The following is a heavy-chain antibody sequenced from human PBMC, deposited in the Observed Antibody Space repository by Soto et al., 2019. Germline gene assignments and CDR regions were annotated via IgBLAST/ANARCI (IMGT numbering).Heavy chain of an antibody. Sequence: ASVKVSCKASGYTFTSYGITWVRQAPGQGLEWMGWISVYNGDTNYAQRLQDRVTLTTDASTSTAYMELRSLRSDDTAVYFCARTPAIVATSMDYWGQGTLVTVSS. CDR1: GYTFTSYG. V-gene: IGHV1-18*01. J-gene: IGHJ4*02. CDR3: ARTPAIVATSMDY. CDR2: ISVYNGDT. D-gene: IGHD5-12*01.